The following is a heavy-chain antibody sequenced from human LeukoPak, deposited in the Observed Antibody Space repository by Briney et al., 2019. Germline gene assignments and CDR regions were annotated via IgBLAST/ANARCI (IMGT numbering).Heavy chain of an antibody. V-gene: IGHV4-38-2*02. Sequence: SETLSLTCTVSGYSISTDYFWGWIRQSPGKGLEWIGSISHSGTTYYNPSLKSRVTISGDTSKNQFSLKLSSVTAADTAVYYCARVAQSGYSSGWYVPRYYFDYWGQGTLVTVSS. CDR1: GYSISTDYF. CDR3: ARVAQSGYSSGWYVPRYYFDY. D-gene: IGHD6-19*01. J-gene: IGHJ4*02. CDR2: ISHSGTT.